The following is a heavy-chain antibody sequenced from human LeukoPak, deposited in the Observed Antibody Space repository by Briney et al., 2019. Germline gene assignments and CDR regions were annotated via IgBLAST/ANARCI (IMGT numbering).Heavy chain of an antibody. CDR2: VNPKSGGT. CDR3: GRVAAAGIYPYYYNAMDV. D-gene: IGHD6-13*01. CDR1: GYTFTGYY. Sequence: ASVKVSCKASGYTFTGYYIHWVRQAPGQGLEWMVWVNPKSGGTNYAQKFQGRVTMTRDTSISTVYMELSSLRSDDTAVYYCGRVAAAGIYPYYYNAMDVWGQGTTVTVSS. V-gene: IGHV1-2*02. J-gene: IGHJ6*02.